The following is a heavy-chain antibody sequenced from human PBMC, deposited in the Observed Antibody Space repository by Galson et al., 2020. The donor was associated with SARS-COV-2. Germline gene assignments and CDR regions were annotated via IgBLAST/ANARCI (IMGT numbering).Heavy chain of an antibody. CDR2: ISAYNGNT. CDR3: ARQAGNWNYVLRGGDYYYYMDV. J-gene: IGHJ6*03. CDR1: GYTFTSYG. D-gene: IGHD1-7*01. Sequence: ASVKVSCKASGYTFTSYGISWVRQAPGQGLEWMGWISAYNGNTNYAQKLQGRVTMTTDTSTSTAYMELRSLRSDDTAVYYCARQAGNWNYVLRGGDYYYYMDVWGKGTTVTVSS. V-gene: IGHV1-18*01.